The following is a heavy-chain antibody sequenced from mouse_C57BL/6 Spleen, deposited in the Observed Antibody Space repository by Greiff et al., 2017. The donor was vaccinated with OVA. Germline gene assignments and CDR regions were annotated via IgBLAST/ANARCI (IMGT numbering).Heavy chain of an antibody. D-gene: IGHD3-2*02. V-gene: IGHV1-82*01. CDR2: IYPGDGGT. Sequence: QVQLQQSGPELVKPGASVKISCKASGYAFSSSWMNWVKQRPGKGLEWIGRIYPGDGGTKYNGKFKGKATLPADKSSSTAYMQLSSLTSEDSAVYFCAGGDSSGSYAMDYWGQGTSVTVSS. CDR1: GYAFSSSW. J-gene: IGHJ4*01. CDR3: AGGDSSGSYAMDY.